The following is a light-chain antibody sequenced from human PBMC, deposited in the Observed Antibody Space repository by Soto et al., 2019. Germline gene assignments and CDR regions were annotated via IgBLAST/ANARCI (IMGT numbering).Light chain of an antibody. CDR2: EVK. CDR3: SSYTSSSTWV. V-gene: IGLV2-14*01. CDR1: SSDVGGYNY. Sequence: QYALTQPASVSGSPGQSITISCTGTSSDVGGYNYVSWYQQHPDKAPKLMIYEVKYRPSGVSNRFSGSKSGNTASLTISGLQAEDEAVYYCSSYTSSSTWVFGGGTKVTVL. J-gene: IGLJ3*02.